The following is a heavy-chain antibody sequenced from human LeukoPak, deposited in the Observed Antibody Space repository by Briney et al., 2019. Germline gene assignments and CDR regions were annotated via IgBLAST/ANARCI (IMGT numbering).Heavy chain of an antibody. CDR1: GGSISSYY. D-gene: IGHD6-6*01. CDR3: ARDQYSSSQSDWFDP. V-gene: IGHV4-4*07. J-gene: IGHJ5*02. Sequence: SETLSLTCTVSGGSISSYYWSWIRQPAGKGLEWIGRIYTSGSTNYNPSLKSRVTMSVDTSKNQFSLKLSSVTAADTAVYYCARDQYSSSQSDWFDPWGQGTLVTVSS. CDR2: IYTSGST.